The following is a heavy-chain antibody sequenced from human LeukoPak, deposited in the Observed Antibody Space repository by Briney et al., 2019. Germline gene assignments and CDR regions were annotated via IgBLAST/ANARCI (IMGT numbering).Heavy chain of an antibody. Sequence: GGSLRLSCAASGFTVSSNYMSWVRQAPGKGLEWVSVIYSGGSTYYADSAKGRFTISRDNSKNTLYLQMNSLRAEDTAVYYCARSPGIPYYFPFDYWGQGTLVTVSS. D-gene: IGHD3-10*01. CDR1: GFTVSSNY. J-gene: IGHJ4*02. V-gene: IGHV3-66*02. CDR3: ARSPGIPYYFPFDY. CDR2: IYSGGST.